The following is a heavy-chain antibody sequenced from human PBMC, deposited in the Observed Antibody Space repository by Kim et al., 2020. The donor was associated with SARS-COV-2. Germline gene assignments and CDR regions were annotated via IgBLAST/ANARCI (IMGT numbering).Heavy chain of an antibody. Sequence: AVSMKGRITINPDTSKNQFSLQLNSVTPEDTAIYYWARTKLTTETRELDYWGQGTLVTVSS. V-gene: IGHV6-1*01. CDR3: ARTKLTTETRELDY. D-gene: IGHD4-17*01. J-gene: IGHJ4*02.